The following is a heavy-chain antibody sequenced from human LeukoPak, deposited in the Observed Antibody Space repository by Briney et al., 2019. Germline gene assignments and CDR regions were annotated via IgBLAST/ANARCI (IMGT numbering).Heavy chain of an antibody. V-gene: IGHV1-2*02. Sequence: GASVKVSCKASGYTFTGYYMHWVRQAPGQGLEWMGWINPNSGGTNYAQKFQGRVTMTRDTSISTAYMELSRLRSDDTAVYYCASLGYCSSTSCYTGPKDDYWGQGTLVTVSS. D-gene: IGHD2-2*02. CDR2: INPNSGGT. CDR1: GYTFTGYY. CDR3: ASLGYCSSTSCYTGPKDDY. J-gene: IGHJ4*02.